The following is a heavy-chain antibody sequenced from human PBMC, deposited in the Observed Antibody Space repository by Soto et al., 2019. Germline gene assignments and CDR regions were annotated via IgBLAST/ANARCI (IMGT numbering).Heavy chain of an antibody. CDR3: ARDGIAVAGTGQTPNWGFWFDP. J-gene: IGHJ5*02. Sequence: ASVKVSCKASGYTFTSYYMHWVRQAPGQGLEWMGIINPSGGSTSYAQKFQGRVTMTRDTSTSTVYMELSSLRSEDTAVYYRARDGIAVAGTGQTPNWGFWFDPSGQGTRVTVSS. CDR1: GYTFTSYY. V-gene: IGHV1-46*03. CDR2: INPSGGST. D-gene: IGHD6-19*01.